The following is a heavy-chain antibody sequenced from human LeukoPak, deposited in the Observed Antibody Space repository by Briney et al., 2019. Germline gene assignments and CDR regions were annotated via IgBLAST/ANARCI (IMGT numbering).Heavy chain of an antibody. CDR2: ISGSGGST. V-gene: IGHV3-23*01. CDR1: RFSFSDYS. Sequence: PGGSLRLSCAASRFSFSDYSMNWVRQAPGKGLEWVSAISGSGGSTYYADSVKGRFTISRDNSKNTLYLQMNSLRAEDTAVYYCAKDPNLPGIAAAEERIDYWGQGTLVTVSS. D-gene: IGHD6-13*01. J-gene: IGHJ4*02. CDR3: AKDPNLPGIAAAEERIDY.